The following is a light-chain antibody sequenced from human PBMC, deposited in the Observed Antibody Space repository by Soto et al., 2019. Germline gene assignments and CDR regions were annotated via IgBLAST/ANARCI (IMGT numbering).Light chain of an antibody. Sequence: DIQXXXXPXXXXXXXGDXVTITCRASQGISRWLAWYQQKPGKAPKLLIYTATSLQSGVPSRFSGSGSGTDFTLTISSLQPEDFATYYCQQANSFPWTFGQGTKVEIK. CDR1: QGISRW. CDR2: TAT. CDR3: QQANSFPWT. J-gene: IGKJ1*01. V-gene: IGKV1-12*01.